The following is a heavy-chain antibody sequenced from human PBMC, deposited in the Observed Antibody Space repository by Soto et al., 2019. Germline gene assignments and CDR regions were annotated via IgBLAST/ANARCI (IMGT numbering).Heavy chain of an antibody. V-gene: IGHV4-30-4*01. J-gene: IGHJ3*02. CDR3: ARTDIVVVVAATPDAFDI. CDR1: GGSISSGDYY. Sequence: QVQLQESGPGLVKPSQTLSLTCTVSGGSISSGDYYWSWIRQPPGKGLEWIGYIYYSGSTYYNPSLKRRGTISVDTSKNQCSLKLSSVTAADTAVYYCARTDIVVVVAATPDAFDIWGQGTMVTVSS. D-gene: IGHD2-15*01. CDR2: IYYSGST.